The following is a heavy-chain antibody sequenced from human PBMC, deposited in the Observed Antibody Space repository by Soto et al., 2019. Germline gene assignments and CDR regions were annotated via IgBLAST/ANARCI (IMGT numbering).Heavy chain of an antibody. J-gene: IGHJ6*02. D-gene: IGHD3-10*01. CDR3: ARVELLWFGSSQGGMDV. V-gene: IGHV1-18*01. CDR2: ISAYNGNT. Sequence: GASVKVSCKASGYTFTSYGISWVRQAPGQGLEWMGWISAYNGNTNYAQKLQGRVTMTTDTSTSTAYMELRSLRSGDTAVYYCARVELLWFGSSQGGMDVWGQGTTVTVSS. CDR1: GYTFTSYG.